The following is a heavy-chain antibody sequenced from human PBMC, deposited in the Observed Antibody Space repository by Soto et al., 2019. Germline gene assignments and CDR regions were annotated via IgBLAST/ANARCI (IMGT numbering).Heavy chain of an antibody. Sequence: PGGALRLSCGGSGFTLSRYWIHWIRQAPGKGVGGGSRVRSDGRSTGYANSVKGRLTISRDNAKNTLYLQMNSLSDEDTAVYYCARGLPNYSSFDSWGQGTLVTVSS. V-gene: IGHV3-74*01. J-gene: IGHJ4*02. CDR1: GFTLSRYW. D-gene: IGHD4-4*01. CDR2: VRSDGRST. CDR3: ARGLPNYSSFDS.